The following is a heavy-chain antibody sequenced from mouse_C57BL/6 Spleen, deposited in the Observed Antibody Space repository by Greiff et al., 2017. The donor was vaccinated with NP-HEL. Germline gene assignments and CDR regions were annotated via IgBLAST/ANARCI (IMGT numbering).Heavy chain of an antibody. D-gene: IGHD1-1*01. CDR3: ARAYGSPYFDY. Sequence: VKLVESGAELVKPGASVKISCKASGYAFSSYWMNWVKQRPGKGLEWIEQIYPGDGDTNYNGKFKGKATLTADKSSSTAYMQLSSLTSEDSAVYFCARAYGSPYFDYWGQGTTLTVSS. J-gene: IGHJ2*01. CDR2: IYPGDGDT. CDR1: GYAFSSYW. V-gene: IGHV1-80*01.